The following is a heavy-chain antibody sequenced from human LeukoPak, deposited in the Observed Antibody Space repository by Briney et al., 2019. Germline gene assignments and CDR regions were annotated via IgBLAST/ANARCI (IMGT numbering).Heavy chain of an antibody. V-gene: IGHV4-30-4*07. D-gene: IGHD4-17*01. CDR3: ARGPTTMTRAFDY. J-gene: IGHJ4*02. CDR2: IYYSGST. CDR1: GGSISSGGYS. Sequence: SQTLSLTCAVSGGSISSGGYSWSWIRQPPGKGLEWIGYIYYSGSTYYNPSLKSRVTISVDTSKNQFSLKLSSVTAADTAVYYCARGPTTMTRAFDYWGQGTLVTVSS.